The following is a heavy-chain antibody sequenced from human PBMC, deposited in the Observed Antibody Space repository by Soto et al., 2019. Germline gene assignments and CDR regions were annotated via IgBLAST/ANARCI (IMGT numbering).Heavy chain of an antibody. CDR1: GGSFSGYY. CDR2: INHSGST. D-gene: IGHD1-1*01. J-gene: IGHJ1*01. Sequence: SETLSLTCAVYGGSFSGYYWSWIRQPPGKGLEWIGEINHSGSTNYNPSLKSRVTISVDTSKNQFSLKLSSVTAADTAVYYCARAPPRKNHNLDRPFSFRARGTLVPVSA. CDR3: ARAPPRKNHNLDRPFSF. V-gene: IGHV4-34*01.